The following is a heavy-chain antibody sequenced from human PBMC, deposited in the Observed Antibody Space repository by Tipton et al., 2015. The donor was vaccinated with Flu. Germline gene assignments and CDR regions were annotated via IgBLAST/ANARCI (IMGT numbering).Heavy chain of an antibody. CDR2: IHYSGST. CDR1: GASITTISDY. D-gene: IGHD3/OR15-3a*01. V-gene: IGHV4-39*01. Sequence: TLSLTCTVSGASITTISDYWGWIRQPPGKGLEWIRTIHYSGSTSYNPSLKSRVTISIDTSKNQFSLKLSSVTAADTAVFYCATRRTGSYSDYWGQGTLVTVSS. CDR3: ATRRTGSYSDY. J-gene: IGHJ4*02.